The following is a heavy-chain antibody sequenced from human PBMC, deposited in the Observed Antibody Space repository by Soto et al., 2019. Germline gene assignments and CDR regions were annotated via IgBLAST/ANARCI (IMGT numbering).Heavy chain of an antibody. J-gene: IGHJ4*02. D-gene: IGHD2-21*02. CDR2: IWYDGSNK. CDR1: GFTFSSYG. CDR3: ARENTQAYCGGDCWGN. Sequence: QAQLVESGGGVVQPGRSLRLSCAASGFTFSSYGMHWVRQAPGKGLEWVAVIWYDGSNKYYADSVKGRFTISRDNSKNTLYLQMNSLRAEDTAVYYCARENTQAYCGGDCWGNWGQGTLVTVSS. V-gene: IGHV3-33*01.